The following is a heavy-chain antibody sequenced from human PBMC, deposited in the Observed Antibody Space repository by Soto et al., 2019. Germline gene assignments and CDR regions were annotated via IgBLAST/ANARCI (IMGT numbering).Heavy chain of an antibody. D-gene: IGHD3-3*01. CDR1: GYTFTSYY. J-gene: IGHJ3*02. Sequence: QVQLVQSGAEVKKPGASVKVSCKASGYTFTSYYMHWVRQAPGQGLEWMGIINPSGGSTSYAQKFQGRVTMTRDTSTSKVYMELSSLRSEDTAVYYCARADDFWSGYRAFDIWGQGTMVTVSS. CDR3: ARADDFWSGYRAFDI. CDR2: INPSGGST. V-gene: IGHV1-46*01.